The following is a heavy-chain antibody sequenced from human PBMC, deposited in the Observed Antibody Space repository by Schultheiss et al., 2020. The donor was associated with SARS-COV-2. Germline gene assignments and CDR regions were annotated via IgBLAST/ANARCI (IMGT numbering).Heavy chain of an antibody. CDR3: YGSGWPYDF. J-gene: IGHJ4*02. D-gene: IGHD6-19*01. CDR1: GFTFSNYW. Sequence: GESLKISCAASGFTFSNYWMSWVRQAPGKGLEWVANIKQDESEKYYVDSVKGRFTGPRDNTKNSLSLQMTGLGAEDTGARGVYGSGWPYDFRGQGTLVTVSS. V-gene: IGHV3-7*01. CDR2: IKQDESEK.